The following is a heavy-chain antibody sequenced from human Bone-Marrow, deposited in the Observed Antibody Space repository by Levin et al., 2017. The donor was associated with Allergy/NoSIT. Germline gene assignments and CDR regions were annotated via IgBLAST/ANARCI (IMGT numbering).Heavy chain of an antibody. V-gene: IGHV4-31*03. CDR1: GGSISSGGYY. J-gene: IGHJ6*03. Sequence: SQTLSLTCTVSGGSISSGGYYWSWIRQHPGKGLEWIGYIYYSGSTYYNPSLKSRVTISVDTSKNQFSLKLSSVTAADTAVYYCARETRDPYYYYYYMDVWGKGTTVTVSS. CDR2: IYYSGST. CDR3: ARETRDPYYYYYYMDV.